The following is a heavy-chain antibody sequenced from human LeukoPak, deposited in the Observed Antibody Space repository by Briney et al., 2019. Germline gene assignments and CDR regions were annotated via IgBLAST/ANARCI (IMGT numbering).Heavy chain of an antibody. Sequence: ASVKVSCKASRYTFSSYDINWVREAAGQRLEWMGWMNPNTGRTGFAQKFQGRLTMTRDTSISTAYMELSSLRSEDTAVYYCARLSQTPDYYSSGGYYYLGYWGQGTPVTVSS. V-gene: IGHV1-8*01. D-gene: IGHD3-22*01. J-gene: IGHJ4*02. CDR2: MNPNTGRT. CDR1: RYTFSSYD. CDR3: ARLSQTPDYYSSGGYYYLGY.